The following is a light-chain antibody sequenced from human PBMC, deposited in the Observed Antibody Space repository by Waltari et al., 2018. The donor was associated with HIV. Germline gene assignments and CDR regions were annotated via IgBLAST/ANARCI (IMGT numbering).Light chain of an antibody. CDR3: QRRSCRPPPFT. CDR1: PSIKNS. J-gene: IGKJ3*01. V-gene: IGKV3-11*01. CDR2: DAS. Sequence: EIVLMQSPATLSLSPGERATLSTRASPSIKNSLAWYQQKPGHSPRLLIYDASNRTTGVPARFSVSGSGTDFTLTISILGPDDIAVYFCQRRSCRPPPFTFGPGTKVELK.